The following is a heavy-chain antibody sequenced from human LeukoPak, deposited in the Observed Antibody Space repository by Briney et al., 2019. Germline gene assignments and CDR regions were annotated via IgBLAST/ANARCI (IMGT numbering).Heavy chain of an antibody. D-gene: IGHD3-3*01. J-gene: IGHJ4*02. CDR2: ISAYNGNT. CDR3: ARVRYDFWSGSPYYFDY. Sequence: ASVKVSCKASGYTFTSYGISWVRQAPGQGLEWMGWISAYNGNTNYAQKFQGRVTMTRDTSISTAYMELSRLRSDDTAVYYCARVRYDFWSGSPYYFDYWGQGTLVTVSS. V-gene: IGHV1-18*01. CDR1: GYTFTSYG.